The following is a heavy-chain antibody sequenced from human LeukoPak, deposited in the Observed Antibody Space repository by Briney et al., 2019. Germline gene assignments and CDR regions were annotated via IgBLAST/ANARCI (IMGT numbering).Heavy chain of an antibody. D-gene: IGHD2-8*01. CDR2: IYYSGST. CDR1: GGSISSSSYY. Sequence: SETLSLTCTVSGGSISSSSYYWGWIRQPPGKGPEWIGSIYYSGSTYYNPSLESRVTISVDTSKNQFSLKLRSVTATDTAVYYCARDNVPGYFDDWGQGTLVTVSS. J-gene: IGHJ4*02. V-gene: IGHV4-39*07. CDR3: ARDNVPGYFDD.